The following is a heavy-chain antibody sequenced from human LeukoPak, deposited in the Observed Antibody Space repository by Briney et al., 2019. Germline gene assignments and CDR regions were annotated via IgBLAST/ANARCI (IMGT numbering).Heavy chain of an antibody. V-gene: IGHV3-21*04. J-gene: IGHJ4*02. D-gene: IGHD3-3*01. Sequence: GGSLRLSCAASGFTFSSYSMNWVRQAPGKGLEWVSSISSSSSYIYYADSVKGRFTISRDNSKNTLYLQMNNLRAEDTAVYYCAKVLYDFWSGYDFWGQGTLVTVSS. CDR2: ISSSSSYI. CDR3: AKVLYDFWSGYDF. CDR1: GFTFSSYS.